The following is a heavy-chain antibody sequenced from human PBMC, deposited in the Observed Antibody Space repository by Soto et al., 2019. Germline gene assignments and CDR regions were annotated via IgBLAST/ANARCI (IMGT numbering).Heavy chain of an antibody. CDR2: IGSRSSTI. Sequence: EVQLVESGGGLVQPGGSLRLSCAASGFSFSSYNMNWVRQAPGKGLEWVSYIGSRSSTIYYADSVKGRFTISRDNAKNSLYLQMNSLRDEDTAVYYCARVKGYDFWSGYSFDYWGQGTLVTVSS. D-gene: IGHD3-3*01. CDR3: ARVKGYDFWSGYSFDY. CDR1: GFSFSSYN. V-gene: IGHV3-48*02. J-gene: IGHJ4*02.